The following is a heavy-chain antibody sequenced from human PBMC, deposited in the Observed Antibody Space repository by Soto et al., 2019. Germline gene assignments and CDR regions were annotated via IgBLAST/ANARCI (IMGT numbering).Heavy chain of an antibody. V-gene: IGHV1-69*01. CDR3: ARSLNDYVWGSYRYFRDDAFDI. J-gene: IGHJ3*02. D-gene: IGHD3-16*02. CDR1: GGTFSSYA. Sequence: QVQLVQSGAEVQKPGSSVKVSCKASGGTFSSYAISWVRQAPGQGLEWMGGIIPIFGTANYAQKFQGRVTITADESTSTAYMELSSLRSEDTAVYYCARSLNDYVWGSYRYFRDDAFDIWGQGTMVTVSS. CDR2: IIPIFGTA.